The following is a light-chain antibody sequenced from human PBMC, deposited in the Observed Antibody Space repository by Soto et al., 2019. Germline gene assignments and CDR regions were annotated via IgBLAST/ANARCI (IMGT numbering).Light chain of an antibody. CDR3: AAWDDSPERV. CDR2: RNN. CDR1: SSNIGSNY. Sequence: QSVLTQPPSASGTPGQRVTISCSGSSSNIGSNYVYWYQQLPGTAPKLLIYRNNQRPSGVPDRFSGSKSGTSASLAIGGLRSEDEADYYCAAWDDSPERVFGTGTKLTVL. V-gene: IGLV1-47*01. J-gene: IGLJ1*01.